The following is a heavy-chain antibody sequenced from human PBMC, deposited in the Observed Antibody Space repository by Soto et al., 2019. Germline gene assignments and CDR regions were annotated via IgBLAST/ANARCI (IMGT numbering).Heavy chain of an antibody. CDR3: ARDLGRVYRGEVFEDY. D-gene: IGHD3-16*01. CDR2: IIPILGIA. V-gene: IGHV1-69*08. J-gene: IGHJ4*02. CDR1: GGTFSSYT. Sequence: QVQLVQSGAEVKKPGSSVKVSCKASGGTFSSYTISWVRQAPGQGLEWMGRIIPILGIANYAQKFQGRVTITADKSTSTAYMELSSLRSDDTAVYYCARDLGRVYRGEVFEDYWGQGTLVTVSS.